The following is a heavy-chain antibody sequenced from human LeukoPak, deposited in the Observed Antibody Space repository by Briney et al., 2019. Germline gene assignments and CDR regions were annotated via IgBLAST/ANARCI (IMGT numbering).Heavy chain of an antibody. CDR2: ISSSSSTI. V-gene: IGHV3-48*04. J-gene: IGHJ4*02. D-gene: IGHD3-3*01. CDR1: GFSFSSYS. Sequence: QAGGSLRLSCAASGFSFSSYSMNWVRQAPGKGLEWVSYISSSSSTIYYADSVKGRFTISRDNAKNSLHLQMNSLRAEDTAVYYCARDRNTDFWSGYYTNYCDYWGQGTLVTVSS. CDR3: ARDRNTDFWSGYYTNYCDY.